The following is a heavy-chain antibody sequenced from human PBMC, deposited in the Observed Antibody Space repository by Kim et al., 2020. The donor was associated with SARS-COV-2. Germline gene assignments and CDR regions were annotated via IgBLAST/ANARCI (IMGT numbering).Heavy chain of an antibody. CDR2: ISPDNGNT. J-gene: IGHJ5*02. V-gene: IGHV1-18*01. D-gene: IGHD6-6*01. CDR1: GYTFSSYC. Sequence: ASVKVSCKASGYTFSSYCISWVRQAPGQGLEWMGWISPDNGNTKYIQKVQGRVTMTTDTSTSTVYMELRSLRSDDTAVYYCARRSSSYSWFALWGQGTQV. CDR3: ARRSSSYSWFAL.